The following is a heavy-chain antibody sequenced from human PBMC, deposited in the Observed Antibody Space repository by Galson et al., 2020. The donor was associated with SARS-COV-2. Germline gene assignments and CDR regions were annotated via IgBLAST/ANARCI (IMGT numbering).Heavy chain of an antibody. CDR2: ISYAGST. J-gene: IGHJ4*02. D-gene: IGHD1-26*01. V-gene: IGHV4-59*08. CDR1: IGSMTSHY. Sequence: ETSETLSLTCAVSIGSMTSHYWSWIRQAPGKGLEWIGYISYAGSTTYNPSLKSRVTISIDTSKNQFSLRLTSVTAADTALYYCAKLAEGRRSSEDYWGQGTRVTVS. CDR3: AKLAEGRRSSEDY.